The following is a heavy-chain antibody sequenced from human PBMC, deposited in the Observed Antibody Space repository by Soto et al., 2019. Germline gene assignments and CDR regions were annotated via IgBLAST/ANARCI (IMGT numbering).Heavy chain of an antibody. Sequence: GGSLRLSCAASGFITSIYYMHWVRQPPGKGLEWVSHVNGDGSHITYADSVKGRFTISRDNAKNALYLQMNSLRVEDTALYYCVRDMNDIGAQWGPGTLVTVSS. CDR2: VNGDGSHI. CDR3: VRDMNDIGAQ. D-gene: IGHD3-10*01. CDR1: GFITSIYY. V-gene: IGHV3-74*03. J-gene: IGHJ4*02.